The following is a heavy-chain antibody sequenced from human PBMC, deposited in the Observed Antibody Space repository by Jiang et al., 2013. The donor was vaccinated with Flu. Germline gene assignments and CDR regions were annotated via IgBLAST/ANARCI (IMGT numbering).Heavy chain of an antibody. CDR1: GGSFSGYY. V-gene: IGHV4-34*01. J-gene: IGHJ5*02. D-gene: IGHD3-3*01. CDR2: INHSGST. CDR3: ARPHFVFWSGYYPYNWFDP. Sequence: KPSETLSLTCAVYGGSFSGYYWSWIRQPPGKGLEWIGEINHSGSTNYNPSLKSRVTISVDTSKNQFSLKLSSVTAADTAVYYCARPHFVFWSGYYPYNWFDPWGQGTLVTVSS.